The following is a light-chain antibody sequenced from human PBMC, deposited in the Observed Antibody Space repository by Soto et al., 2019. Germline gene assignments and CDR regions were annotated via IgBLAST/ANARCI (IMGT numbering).Light chain of an antibody. CDR2: AVS. Sequence: QFALTQPASVSGSPGQSITISCTGTSSDVGGFLYVSWFQQHPGKAPKLMIYAVSNRPSGISNRFSGSKSGNTASLTISGLQAEDEADYYCSSYSSSSTLVVFGGGTKLTVL. V-gene: IGLV2-14*01. CDR1: SSDVGGFLY. CDR3: SSYSSSSTLVV. J-gene: IGLJ2*01.